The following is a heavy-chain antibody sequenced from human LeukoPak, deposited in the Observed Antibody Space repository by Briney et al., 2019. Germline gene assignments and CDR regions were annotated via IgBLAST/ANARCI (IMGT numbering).Heavy chain of an antibody. J-gene: IGHJ3*02. CDR1: GGSISSSSYY. Sequence: SETLSLTCTVSGGSISSSSYYWGWIRQPPGKGLEWIGSIYYSGSTYCSPSLKSRVTISVDTSKNQFSLKLSSVTAADTAVYYCARRAYYYDSSGYYFVAFDIWGQGTMVTVSS. D-gene: IGHD3-22*01. CDR2: IYYSGST. CDR3: ARRAYYYDSSGYYFVAFDI. V-gene: IGHV4-39*01.